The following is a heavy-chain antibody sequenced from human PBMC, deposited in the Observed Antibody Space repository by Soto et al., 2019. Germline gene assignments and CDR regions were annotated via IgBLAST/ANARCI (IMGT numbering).Heavy chain of an antibody. CDR1: EFTFSSYW. CDR2: IDGEGGEK. V-gene: IGHV3-7*05. D-gene: IGHD1-26*01. J-gene: IGHJ4*02. Sequence: GGSLRLSCETSEFTFSSYWMTWVRRTPGKGLEWVANIDGEGGEKNYADSVKGRFTISRDNAKKSLYLQMNSLRADDTAVYYCARGLYNGSPHLFYWGQGTRVTVSS. CDR3: ARGLYNGSPHLFY.